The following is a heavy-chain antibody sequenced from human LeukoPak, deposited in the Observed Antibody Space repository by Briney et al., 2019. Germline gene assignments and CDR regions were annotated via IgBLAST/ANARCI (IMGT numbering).Heavy chain of an antibody. CDR3: ARDGYYYGSRSQTVDY. V-gene: IGHV4-38-2*02. Sequence: PPGSLSVTCVVSGYSISHGYYWGWIRPPPGKGPEWIGRIYHSGSTYYNPSLQSRVTLSVDTSKNQFSLKLSSVTAADTAGYYCARDGYYYGSRSQTVDYWGQGTLVTVSS. D-gene: IGHD3-10*01. J-gene: IGHJ4*02. CDR2: IYHSGST. CDR1: GYSISHGYY.